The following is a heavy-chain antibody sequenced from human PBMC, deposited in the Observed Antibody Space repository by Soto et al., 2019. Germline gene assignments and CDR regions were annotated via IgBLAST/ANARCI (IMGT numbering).Heavy chain of an antibody. V-gene: IGHV4-59*01. CDR2: IYYSGST. J-gene: IGHJ4*02. CDR1: GGSISSYY. CDR3: ARQPAPREYIDD. Sequence: PSETLSLTCTASGGSISSYYWSWIRQPPGKGLEWIGYIYYSGSTNYNPSLKSRVTISVDTSKNQFSLKLSSVTAADTAVYYCARQPAPREYIDDWGQGTLVTVSS. D-gene: IGHD5-12*01.